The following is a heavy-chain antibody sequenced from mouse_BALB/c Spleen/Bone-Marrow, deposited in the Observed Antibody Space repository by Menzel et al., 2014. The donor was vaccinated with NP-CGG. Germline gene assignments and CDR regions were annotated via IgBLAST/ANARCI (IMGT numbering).Heavy chain of an antibody. D-gene: IGHD1-1*01. CDR2: INPYNDGT. Sequence: VQLQQSGPELVKPGASAKMSCKASGYTFTSYVMHWVKQKPGQGLEWIGYINPYNDGTKYNEKFKGKATLTSDKSSSTAYMELSSLTSEDSAVYYCARGVYYYGSSPYYFDYWGQGTTLTFSS. CDR3: ARGVYYYGSSPYYFDY. J-gene: IGHJ2*01. CDR1: GYTFTSYV. V-gene: IGHV1-14*01.